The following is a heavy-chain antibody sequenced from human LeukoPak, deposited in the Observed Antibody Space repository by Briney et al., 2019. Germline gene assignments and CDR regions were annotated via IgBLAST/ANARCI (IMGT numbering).Heavy chain of an antibody. CDR3: ARASHLPWELLSFDY. V-gene: IGHV1-2*02. D-gene: IGHD1-26*01. CDR2: INPNSGGT. CDR1: GYTFTGYY. J-gene: IGHJ4*02. Sequence: GASVKVSCKASGYTFTGYYMHWVRQAPGQGLEWMGWINPNSGGTNYAQKFQGRVTMTRDTSISTAYMELRRLRSDDTAVYYCARASHLPWELLSFDYWGQGTLVTVSS.